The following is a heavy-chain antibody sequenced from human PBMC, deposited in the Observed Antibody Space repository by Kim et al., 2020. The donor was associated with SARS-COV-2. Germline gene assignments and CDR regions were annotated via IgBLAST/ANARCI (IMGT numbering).Heavy chain of an antibody. D-gene: IGHD1-26*01. V-gene: IGHV3-33*01. CDR3: ARGVGASQAFDY. CDR2: IWFDSSNK. J-gene: IGHJ4*02. Sequence: GGSLRLSCAASGFTFSAYGMHWVRQAPGKGLQWVALIWFDSSNKYYADFVKGRFIISRDNSKNTLYLQINSLRAEDTAVYYCARGVGASQAFDYWGQGTPVIVSS. CDR1: GFTFSAYG.